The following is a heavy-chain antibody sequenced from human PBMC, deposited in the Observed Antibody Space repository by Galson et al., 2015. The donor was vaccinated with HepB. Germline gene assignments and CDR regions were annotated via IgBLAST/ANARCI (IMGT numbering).Heavy chain of an antibody. CDR3: ARDPLILGCSGGSCSEFDY. V-gene: IGHV1-3*01. CDR1: GYTFTSYA. Sequence: SVKVSCKASGYTFTSYAMHWVRQAPGQRLEWMGWINAGNGNTKYSQKFQGRVTITRDTSASTAYMELSSLRSEDTAVYYCARDPLILGCSGGSCSEFDYWGQGTLVTVSS. CDR2: INAGNGNT. J-gene: IGHJ4*02. D-gene: IGHD2-15*01.